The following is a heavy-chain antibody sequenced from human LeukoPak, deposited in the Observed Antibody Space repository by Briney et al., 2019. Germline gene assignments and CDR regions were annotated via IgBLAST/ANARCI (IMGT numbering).Heavy chain of an antibody. CDR1: GFAFSNYW. CDR3: ARIGYSSSSLDY. J-gene: IGHJ4*02. D-gene: IGHD6-6*01. Sequence: PGGSLRLSCAASGFAFSNYWMSWVRQAPGKGLEWVANIKQDGSTKYYVDSVKGRFTISRDNAKNSVYLQMNSLRAEDTAVYYCARIGYSSSSLDYWGQGTLVTVSS. V-gene: IGHV3-7*01. CDR2: IKQDGSTK.